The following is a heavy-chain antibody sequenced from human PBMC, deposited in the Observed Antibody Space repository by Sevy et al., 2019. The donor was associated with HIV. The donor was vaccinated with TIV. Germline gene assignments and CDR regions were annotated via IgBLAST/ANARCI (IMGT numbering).Heavy chain of an antibody. D-gene: IGHD3-3*01. CDR2: IKQDGSEK. Sequence: GGSLRLSCAASGFTFSSYWMSWVRQAPGKGLEWVANIKQDGSEKYYVDSVKGRFTISRDNAKNSLYLQMNSLRAEDTAAYDCARDPRDDVWSGNYGMDVWGQGTTVTVSS. J-gene: IGHJ6*02. CDR3: ARDPRDDVWSGNYGMDV. CDR1: GFTFSSYW. V-gene: IGHV3-7*01.